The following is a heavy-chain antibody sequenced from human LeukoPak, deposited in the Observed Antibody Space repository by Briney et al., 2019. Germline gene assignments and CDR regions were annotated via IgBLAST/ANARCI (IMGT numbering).Heavy chain of an antibody. CDR3: ARVRCSGGSCYDEYYFDY. D-gene: IGHD2-15*01. V-gene: IGHV1-69*04. J-gene: IGHJ4*02. Sequence: ASVKVSCKASGGTFSSYAISWVRQAPGQGHEWMGRIIPILGIANYAQKFQGRVTITADKSTSTAYMELSSLRSEDTAVYYCARVRCSGGSCYDEYYFDYWGQGTLVTVSS. CDR2: IIPILGIA. CDR1: GGTFSSYA.